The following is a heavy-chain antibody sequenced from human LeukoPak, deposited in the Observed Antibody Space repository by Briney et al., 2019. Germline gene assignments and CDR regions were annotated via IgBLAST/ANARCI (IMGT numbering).Heavy chain of an antibody. V-gene: IGHV3-23*01. D-gene: IGHD1-7*01. CDR3: AKDLIGTSMSYFDL. J-gene: IGHJ2*01. CDR2: ISGSGSSI. CDR1: GFTFSSYH. Sequence: GGSLRLSCAASGFTFSSYHIGWVRQAPGKGLEWVSSISGSGSSIYYADSVKGRFTISRDNSKNTLYLQMNSLRAEDTAVYYCAKDLIGTSMSYFDLWGRGTLVTVSS.